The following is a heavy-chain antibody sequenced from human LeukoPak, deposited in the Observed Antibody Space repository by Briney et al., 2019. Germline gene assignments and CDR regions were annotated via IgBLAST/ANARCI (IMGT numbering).Heavy chain of an antibody. J-gene: IGHJ4*02. V-gene: IGHV3-21*01. CDR3: AREFASYCSSSSCYGFDY. CDR2: ISSSSTYI. D-gene: IGHD2-2*01. Sequence: GGSLRLSCAASGFTFSSYSMNWVRQSPGKGLEWVSSISSSSTYIYYADSVKGRFTISRDNAKKSLYLQVNSLRAEDTAVYYCAREFASYCSSSSCYGFDYWGQGTLVTVSS. CDR1: GFTFSSYS.